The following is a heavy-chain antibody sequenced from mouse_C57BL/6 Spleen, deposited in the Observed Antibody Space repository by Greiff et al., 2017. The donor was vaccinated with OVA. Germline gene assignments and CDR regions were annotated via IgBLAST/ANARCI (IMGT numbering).Heavy chain of an antibody. Sequence: QVQLQQPGAELVKPGASVKLSCKASGYTFTSYWMQWVKQRPGQGLEWIGEIDPSDSYTNYNQKFKGKATLTVDTSSSTAYMQLSSLTSEDSAVYYCARYLRNWYFDVWGTGTTVTVSS. J-gene: IGHJ1*03. CDR2: IDPSDSYT. CDR3: ARYLRNWYFDV. V-gene: IGHV1-50*01. D-gene: IGHD5-1*01. CDR1: GYTFTSYW.